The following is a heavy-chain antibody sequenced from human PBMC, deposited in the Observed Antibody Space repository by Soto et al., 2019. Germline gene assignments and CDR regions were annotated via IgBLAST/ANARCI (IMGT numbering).Heavy chain of an antibody. CDR1: GYSFTSYW. CDR3: AREGSSSGYYDSGLDV. J-gene: IGHJ6*02. D-gene: IGHD6-6*01. V-gene: IGHV5-51*01. Sequence: GASLKISCKGSGYSFTSYWIGWVRQMPGKGLEWMGIIYPGDSDTRYSPSFQGQVTISADKSISNAYVPWSSLKASDTATYYCAREGSSSGYYDSGLDVWGQGTTVTVSS. CDR2: IYPGDSDT.